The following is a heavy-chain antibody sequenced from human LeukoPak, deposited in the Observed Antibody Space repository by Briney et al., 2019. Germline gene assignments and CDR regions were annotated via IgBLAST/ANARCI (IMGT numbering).Heavy chain of an antibody. V-gene: IGHV4-38-2*02. CDR1: GYSISSGYY. D-gene: IGHD3-10*01. CDR2: IYHSGST. CDR3: ARDLPYYYGSGSPRFDY. J-gene: IGHJ4*02. Sequence: PSETLSLTCAVSGYSISSGYYWGWIRQPPGKGLEWIGSIYHSGSTYYNPSPKSRVTISVDTSKNQFSLKLSSVTAADTAVYYCARDLPYYYGSGSPRFDYWGQGTLVTVSS.